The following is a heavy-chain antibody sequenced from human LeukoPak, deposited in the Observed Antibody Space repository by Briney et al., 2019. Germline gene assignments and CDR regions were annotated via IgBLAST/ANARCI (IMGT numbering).Heavy chain of an antibody. CDR2: IYTSGST. Sequence: PSETLSLTCTVSGGSISSYYWSWIRQPAGKGLEWIGRIYTSGSTNYNPSLKSRVTMSVDTSKNQFSLKLSSVTAADTAVYYCAGSPFYPHHHINWFDPWGQGTLVTVSS. J-gene: IGHJ5*02. V-gene: IGHV4-4*07. CDR3: AGSPFYPHHHINWFDP. CDR1: GGSISSYY. D-gene: IGHD2/OR15-2a*01.